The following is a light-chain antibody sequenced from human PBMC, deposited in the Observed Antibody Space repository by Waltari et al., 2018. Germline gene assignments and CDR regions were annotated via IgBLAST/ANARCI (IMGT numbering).Light chain of an antibody. Sequence: EIVMTQSPATLSVSPGERAILSCRASQSVTTNLAWYQQKPGQAPRLRIHGASTRATDIPARFSGSGSGTEFTLTISSLQSEDFAVYYCHQYNDGPPFNFGPGTKLEIK. CDR3: HQYNDGPPFN. CDR2: GAS. CDR1: QSVTTN. J-gene: IGKJ2*01. V-gene: IGKV3-15*01.